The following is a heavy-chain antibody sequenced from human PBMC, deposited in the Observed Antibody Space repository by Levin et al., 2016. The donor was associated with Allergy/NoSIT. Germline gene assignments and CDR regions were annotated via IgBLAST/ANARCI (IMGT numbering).Heavy chain of an antibody. CDR1: GFTFSSYA. J-gene: IGHJ4*02. Sequence: GGSLRLSCAASGFTFSSYAMSWVRQAPGKGLEWVSAISGSGGSTYYADSVKGRFTISRDNSKNTLYLQMNSLRAEDTAVYYCAKDQSSRGLKWLLSPFDYWGQGTLVTVSS. D-gene: IGHD3-3*01. V-gene: IGHV3-23*01. CDR3: AKDQSSRGLKWLLSPFDY. CDR2: ISGSGGST.